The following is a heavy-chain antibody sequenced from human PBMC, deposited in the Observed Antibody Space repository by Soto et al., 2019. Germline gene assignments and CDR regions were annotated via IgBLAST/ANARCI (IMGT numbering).Heavy chain of an antibody. J-gene: IGHJ4*02. CDR1: GFTFSPYT. Sequence: GGSLRLSCAASGFTFSPYTMHWVRQTPGKXLEWVAVISYDGSDEYYADSVRGRFTISRDNSKNTLFLQMNSLRAEDTALYYCARGGGFCGADCYKGGIDYWGQGALVTVYS. CDR2: ISYDGSDE. D-gene: IGHD2-21*02. CDR3: ARGGGFCGADCYKGGIDY. V-gene: IGHV3-30-3*01.